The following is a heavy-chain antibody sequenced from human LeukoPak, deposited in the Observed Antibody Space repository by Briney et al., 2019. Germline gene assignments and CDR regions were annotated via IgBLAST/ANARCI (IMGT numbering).Heavy chain of an antibody. CDR3: AKNGRSVVVPAAMTFYYYYYYMDV. CDR2: ISDSGYST. D-gene: IGHD2-2*01. J-gene: IGHJ6*03. Sequence: GGSLRLSCAASGFTFNSYTMSWVRQAPGKGLEWVSAISDSGYSTYYADSVKGRFTISRDRSKNTVYLQMNSLRAEDTAVYYCAKNGRSVVVPAAMTFYYYYYYMDVWGKGTTVTVSS. V-gene: IGHV3-23*01. CDR1: GFTFNSYT.